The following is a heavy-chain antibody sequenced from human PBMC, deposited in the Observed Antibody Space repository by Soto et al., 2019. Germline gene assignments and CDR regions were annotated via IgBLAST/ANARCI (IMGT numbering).Heavy chain of an antibody. CDR3: ATVRPTVYMGNYINGMAV. Sequence: QVQLVQSGAEVKRPGSSVKVSCKDSGSTLSNYAFTWLRQAPRQRLEWMGRSIPIVNTANYAQRFQRTVTITADESTSTPYIELNSLRSEDTAVSYCATVRPTVYMGNYINGMAVSGPGTPVTVSS. CDR1: GSTLSNYA. D-gene: IGHD3-10*01. V-gene: IGHV1-69*11. CDR2: SIPIVNTA. J-gene: IGHJ6*02.